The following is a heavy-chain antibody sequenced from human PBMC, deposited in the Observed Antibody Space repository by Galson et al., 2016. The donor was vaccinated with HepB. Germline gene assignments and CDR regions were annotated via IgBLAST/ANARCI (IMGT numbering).Heavy chain of an antibody. D-gene: IGHD2/OR15-2a*01. Sequence: LRLSCAASGFIFDDYAMSWVRQIPGRGLEWVPTISSNSRTIDYADSVRGRFTIFRDNAENSLYLQMNSLKTEDTALYYCTKDRGNLNYYQLYGMDVWGQGTTVIVSS. V-gene: IGHV3-9*01. J-gene: IGHJ6*02. CDR2: ISSNSRTI. CDR1: GFIFDDYA. CDR3: TKDRGNLNYYQLYGMDV.